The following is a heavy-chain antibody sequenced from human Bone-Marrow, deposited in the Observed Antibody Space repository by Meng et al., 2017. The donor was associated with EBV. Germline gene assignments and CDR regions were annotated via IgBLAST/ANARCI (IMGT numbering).Heavy chain of an antibody. V-gene: IGHV6-1*01. CDR3: ARAYFPSGSYRGYYFDY. J-gene: IGHJ4*02. D-gene: IGHD1-26*01. CDR2: TYYRSKWYN. CDR1: GDIVSSNSAA. Sequence: HVTPQQSVPGLVKPSQTLPLPCAISGDIVSSNSAAWNWIRQSPSRGLEWLGRTYYRSKWYNDYAVSVKSRITINPDTSKNQFSLQLNSVTPEDTAVYYCARAYFPSGSYRGYYFDYWGQGTLVTVSS.